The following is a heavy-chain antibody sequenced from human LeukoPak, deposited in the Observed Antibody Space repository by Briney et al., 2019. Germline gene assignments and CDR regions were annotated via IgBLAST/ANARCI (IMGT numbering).Heavy chain of an antibody. CDR1: GGSISSYY. Sequence: SETLSLTCTVSGGSISSYYWSWIRQPPGKGLEWIGYIYYSGSTNCNPSLKSRVTISVDTSKNQFSLKLSSVSAADTAVYYCARALSSRPFRNYYYYMDVWGKGTTVTVSS. J-gene: IGHJ6*03. V-gene: IGHV4-59*01. CDR2: IYYSGST. CDR3: ARALSSRPFRNYYYYMDV. D-gene: IGHD6-13*01.